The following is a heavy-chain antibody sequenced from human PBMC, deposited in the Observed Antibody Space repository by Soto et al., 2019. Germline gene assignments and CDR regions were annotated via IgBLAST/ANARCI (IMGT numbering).Heavy chain of an antibody. Sequence: GSLRLSFAASGFTFSDYYMSWIRQAPGKGLEWVSYISSSSSYTNYADSVKGRFTISRDNAKNSLYLQMNSLRAEDTAVSYCARVWDEWLTHAFDIWGQGTMVTVSS. CDR2: ISSSSSYT. CDR3: ARVWDEWLTHAFDI. D-gene: IGHD6-19*01. V-gene: IGHV3-11*06. CDR1: GFTFSDYY. J-gene: IGHJ3*02.